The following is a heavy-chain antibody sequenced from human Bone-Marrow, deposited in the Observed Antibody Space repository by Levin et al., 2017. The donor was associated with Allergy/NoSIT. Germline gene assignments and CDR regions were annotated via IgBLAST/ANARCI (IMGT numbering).Heavy chain of an antibody. CDR3: ARGIAAAGNGH. CDR2: INHSGST. D-gene: IGHD6-13*01. CDR1: GGSFSGYY. Sequence: NTSETLSLTCAVYGGSFSGYYWSWIRQPPGKGLEWIGEINHSGSTNYNPSLKSRVTISVDTSKNQFSLKLSSVTAADTAVYYCARGIAAAGNGHWGQGTLVTVSS. V-gene: IGHV4-34*01. J-gene: IGHJ4*02.